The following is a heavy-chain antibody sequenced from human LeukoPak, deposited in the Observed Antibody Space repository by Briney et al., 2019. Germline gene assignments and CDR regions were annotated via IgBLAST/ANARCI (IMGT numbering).Heavy chain of an antibody. CDR2: ISYDGSHK. CDR3: ARDQAYYYYGMDV. Sequence: QPGGSLRLSWAASGFTFSSYAVHWVRQAPGKGLEWVAVISYDGSHKYYADSVKGRFTISRDNSKNTLYLQMNSLRAEDTAVYYCARDQAYYYYGMDVWGQGTTVTVSS. V-gene: IGHV3-30-3*01. CDR1: GFTFSSYA. J-gene: IGHJ6*02.